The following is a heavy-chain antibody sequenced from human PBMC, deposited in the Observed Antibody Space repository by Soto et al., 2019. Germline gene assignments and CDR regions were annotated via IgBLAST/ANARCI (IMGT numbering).Heavy chain of an antibody. J-gene: IGHJ5*02. CDR2: IIPKFGTT. V-gene: IGHV1-69*13. CDR1: GGSFSTYG. CDR3: ARDPPYSSGWYAGFDP. D-gene: IGHD6-19*01. Sequence: SVKVSCKASGGSFSTYGINWVRLAPGQGLEWMGGIIPKFGTTNYAQKFRGRVTITADESTNTAYMELNYLRSEDTAVYFCARDPPYSSGWYAGFDPWGQGTLVTVSS.